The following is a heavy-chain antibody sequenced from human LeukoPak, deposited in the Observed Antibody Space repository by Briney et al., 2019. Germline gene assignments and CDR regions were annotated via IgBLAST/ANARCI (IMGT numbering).Heavy chain of an antibody. J-gene: IGHJ4*02. CDR2: IXXXGXXX. CDR3: AKDILADY. CDR1: GFTFSNYX. V-gene: IGHV3-30*18. Sequence: PGGSLRLSCAXSGFTFSNYXXXXXXXXPXXXXXXXXVIXXXGXXXXXXXXXXGXXXXXXXXXKXTLYLEMNSLRAEDTAVYYCAKDILADYWGQGTLVTVSS.